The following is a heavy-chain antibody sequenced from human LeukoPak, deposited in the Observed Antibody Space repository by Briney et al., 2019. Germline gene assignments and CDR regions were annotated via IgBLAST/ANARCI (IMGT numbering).Heavy chain of an antibody. CDR3: AKRYSGSSGLYNFDY. CDR2: ITGSTGST. Sequence: GGSLRLSCAASGFTFSSYAMTWVRQPPGKGLEGVSSITGSTGSTYYADSVKRRFTISRDNSKNTLYLQMNSLSAEDTAVYYCAKRYSGSSGLYNFDYWGQGTLVTVSS. J-gene: IGHJ4*02. D-gene: IGHD1-26*01. V-gene: IGHV3-23*01. CDR1: GFTFSSYA.